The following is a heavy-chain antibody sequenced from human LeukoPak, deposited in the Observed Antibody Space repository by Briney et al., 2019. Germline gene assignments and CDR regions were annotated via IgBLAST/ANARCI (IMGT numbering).Heavy chain of an antibody. CDR3: ARGGYDDHAFGI. J-gene: IGHJ3*02. CDR1: GGSISSYY. D-gene: IGHD5-12*01. Sequence: PSETLSLTCTVSGGSISSYYWSWIRQPPGKGLEWIGYIYNTGSTKYKTSLKSRVTISVDTSKNQFSLKLSSVTAADTAVYYCARGGYDDHAFGIWGQGTMVTVSS. V-gene: IGHV4-59*01. CDR2: IYNTGST.